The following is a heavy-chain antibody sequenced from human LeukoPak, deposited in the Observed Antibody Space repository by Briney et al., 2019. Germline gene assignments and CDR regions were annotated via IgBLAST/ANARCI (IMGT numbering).Heavy chain of an antibody. CDR2: ISNSASTI. D-gene: IGHD1-14*01. CDR3: ARGVDRAFDI. Sequence: GGSLRLSCAASGLTFSNYATNWVRQAPGKGLEWISYISNSASTIYSAESVKGRFTISRDNAKNSLFLQMNGLRDEDTAVYYCARGVDRAFDIWGQGTMVTVSS. V-gene: IGHV3-48*02. J-gene: IGHJ3*02. CDR1: GLTFSNYA.